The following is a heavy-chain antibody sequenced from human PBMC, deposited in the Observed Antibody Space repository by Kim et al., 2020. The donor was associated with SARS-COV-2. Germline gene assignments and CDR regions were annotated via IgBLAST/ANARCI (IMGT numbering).Heavy chain of an antibody. J-gene: IGHJ4*02. CDR2: N. V-gene: IGHV6-1*01. CDR3: ARSLGLSAFAS. Sequence: NDYAVSVKSRITITPATAKTQFSLQLNSVTPEDTAVYYCARSLGLSAFASWGQGTLVTVSS. D-gene: IGHD1-26*01.